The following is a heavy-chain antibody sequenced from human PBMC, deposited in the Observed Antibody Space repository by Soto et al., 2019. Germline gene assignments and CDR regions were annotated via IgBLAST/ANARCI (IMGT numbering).Heavy chain of an antibody. Sequence: ASVKVSCKASGYTFTSYDINWVRQATGQGPEWMGWMNPDSGNTGYAQKFQGRVTMTRDTSTSTVYMELSSLRSEDTAVYYCARESVTTSVGYYYYYGMDVWGQGTTVTVSS. CDR2: MNPDSGNT. CDR1: GYTFTSYD. CDR3: ARESVTTSVGYYYYYGMDV. D-gene: IGHD4-4*01. J-gene: IGHJ6*02. V-gene: IGHV1-8*01.